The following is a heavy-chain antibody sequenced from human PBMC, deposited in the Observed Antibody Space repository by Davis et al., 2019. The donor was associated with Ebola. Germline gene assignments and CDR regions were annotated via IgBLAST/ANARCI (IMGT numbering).Heavy chain of an antibody. V-gene: IGHV6-1*01. Sequence: PSETLSLTCAISGDRVSTKSTGWNWIRQSPSRGLEWLGRTYYTSKWITDYAVSVKSRITINPDTSKNQFSLQLNSVTPEDTALYYCARGWFRGGMDVWGEGTTVTVSS. CDR1: GDRVSTKSTG. CDR2: TYYTSKWIT. D-gene: IGHD3-10*01. CDR3: ARGWFRGGMDV. J-gene: IGHJ6*04.